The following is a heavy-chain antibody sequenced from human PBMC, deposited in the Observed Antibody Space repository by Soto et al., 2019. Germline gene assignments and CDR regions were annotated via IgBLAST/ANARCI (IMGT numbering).Heavy chain of an antibody. CDR2: ISSSSSYI. CDR3: ARDLQNLAFDY. J-gene: IGHJ4*02. V-gene: IGHV3-21*01. CDR1: GFTFSSYS. Sequence: GGSLRLSCAASGFTFSSYSMNWVRQAPGKGLEWVSSISSSSSYIYYADSVKGRFTISRGNAKNSLYLQMNSLRAEDTAVYYCARDLQNLAFDYWGQGTLVTVSS.